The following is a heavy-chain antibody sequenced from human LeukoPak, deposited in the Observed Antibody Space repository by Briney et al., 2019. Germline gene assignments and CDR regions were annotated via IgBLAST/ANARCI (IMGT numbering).Heavy chain of an antibody. V-gene: IGHV3-23*01. CDR3: VKDASSGTYYDY. CDR1: GFTFNNYD. CDR2: VSGSGGST. D-gene: IGHD1-26*01. Sequence: GGSLRLSCAASGFTFNNYDMSWVRQVQGKGLEWVSAVSGSGGSTYYADSVKGRFSISRDDSRNTLYLQMNSLRAEDMAVYYCVKDASSGTYYDYWGQGTLVTVSS. J-gene: IGHJ4*02.